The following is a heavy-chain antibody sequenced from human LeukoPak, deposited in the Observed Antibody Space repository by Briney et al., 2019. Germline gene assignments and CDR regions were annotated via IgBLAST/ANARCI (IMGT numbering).Heavy chain of an antibody. CDR3: ARDGSRGYSYGYSDY. CDR2: ISHSGRTM. V-gene: IGHV3-11*01. Sequence: GGSLRLSCAASGFTFSDYYMSWIRQAPGKGLEWVSYISHSGRTMYYADSVKGRFTISRDNAKNSLYLQMNSLRAEDTAVYYCARDGSRGYSYGYSDYWGQGTLVTVSS. J-gene: IGHJ4*02. D-gene: IGHD5-18*01. CDR1: GFTFSDYY.